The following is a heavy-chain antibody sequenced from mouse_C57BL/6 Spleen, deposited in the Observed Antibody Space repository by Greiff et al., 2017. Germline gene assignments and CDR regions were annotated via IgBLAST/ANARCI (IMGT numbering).Heavy chain of an antibody. J-gene: IGHJ2*01. Sequence: QVHLQQSGAELVRPGTSVKVSCKASGYAFTNYLIEWVKQRPGQGLEWIGVINPGSGGTNYNEKFKGKATLTADKSSSTAYMQLSSLTSEDSAVYFCARHYGYDGDYWGQGTTLTVSS. CDR3: ARHYGYDGDY. V-gene: IGHV1-54*01. CDR1: GYAFTNYL. D-gene: IGHD2-2*01. CDR2: INPGSGGT.